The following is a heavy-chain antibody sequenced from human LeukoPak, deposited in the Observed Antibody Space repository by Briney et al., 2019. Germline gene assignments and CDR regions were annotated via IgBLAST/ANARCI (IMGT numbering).Heavy chain of an antibody. CDR3: AVNDYGDYVPSN. CDR1: GYTFTGYY. Sequence: ASVKVSCKASGYTFTGYYMHWVRQAPVQGLEWMGRINPNSGGTNYAQKFQGRVTMTRDTSISTAYMELSRLRSDDTAVYYCAVNDYGDYVPSNWGQGTLVTVSS. V-gene: IGHV1-2*06. CDR2: INPNSGGT. J-gene: IGHJ4*02. D-gene: IGHD4-17*01.